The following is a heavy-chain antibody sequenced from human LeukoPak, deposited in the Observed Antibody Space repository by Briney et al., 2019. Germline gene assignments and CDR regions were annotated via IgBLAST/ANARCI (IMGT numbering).Heavy chain of an antibody. V-gene: IGHV3-69-1*01. CDR2: SSDSTI. CDR3: ARLTVDPIAVADSFDY. Sequence: PGGSLRLSCAASGFTFSDYYMSSSDSTIYYADSVKGRFTISRDNAKNSLYLQMNSLRAEDTAVYYCARLTVDPIAVADSFDYWGQGTLVTVSS. D-gene: IGHD6-19*01. J-gene: IGHJ4*02. CDR1: GFTFSDYY.